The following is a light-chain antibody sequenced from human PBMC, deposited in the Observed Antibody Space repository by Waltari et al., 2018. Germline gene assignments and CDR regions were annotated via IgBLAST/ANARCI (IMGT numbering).Light chain of an antibody. J-gene: IGKJ1*01. CDR1: QGISSR. V-gene: IGKV1-12*01. CDR2: DAS. Sequence: DIQMSQSPSSVSASVGDRVTLTCRASQGISSRLAWYQQKPGRAPQLLISDASSLHSGVPSRFSGSGSGTDFTLTISSLQPEDFATYYCRQVNSFPRTFGQGTKVEVK. CDR3: RQVNSFPRT.